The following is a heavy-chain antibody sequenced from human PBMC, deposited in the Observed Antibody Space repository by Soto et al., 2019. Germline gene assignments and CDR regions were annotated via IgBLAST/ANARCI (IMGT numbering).Heavy chain of an antibody. V-gene: IGHV4-59*01. CDR3: ARDSLDYYYYYMDV. J-gene: IGHJ6*03. Sequence: PSETLSLTCTVSGGSISSYYWSWIRQPPGKGLEWIGYIYYSGSTNYNPSLKSRVTISVDTSKNQFSLKLSSVTAADTAVYYCARDSLDYYYYYMDVWGKGTTVTVSS. CDR1: GGSISSYY. CDR2: IYYSGST.